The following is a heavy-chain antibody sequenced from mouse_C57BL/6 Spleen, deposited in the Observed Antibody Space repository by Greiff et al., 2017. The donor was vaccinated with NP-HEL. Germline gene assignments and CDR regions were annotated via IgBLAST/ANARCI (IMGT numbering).Heavy chain of an antibody. CDR1: GFTFSSYA. D-gene: IGHD2-4*01. V-gene: IGHV5-4*01. Sequence: EVKLEESGGGLVKPGGSLKLSCAASGFTFSSYAMSWVRQTPEKRLEWVATISDGGSYTYYPDNVKGRFTISRDNAKNNLYLQMSHLKSEDTAMYYCARDPTYDFLRYFDVWGTGTTVTVSS. CDR2: ISDGGSYT. CDR3: ARDPTYDFLRYFDV. J-gene: IGHJ1*03.